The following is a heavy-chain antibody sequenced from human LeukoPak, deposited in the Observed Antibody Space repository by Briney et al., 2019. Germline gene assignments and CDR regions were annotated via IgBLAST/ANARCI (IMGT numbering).Heavy chain of an antibody. CDR1: GGSFSGYY. CDR3: ARVAWAANNYYYYYMDV. Sequence: SETLSLTCAVYGGSFSGYYWSWIRQPPGKGLEWIGEINHSGSTNYNPSLKSRVTISVDTSKNQFSLKLSSVTAADTAVYYCARVAWAANNYYYYYMDVWGKGTTVTISS. D-gene: IGHD1-26*01. CDR2: INHSGST. J-gene: IGHJ6*03. V-gene: IGHV4-34*01.